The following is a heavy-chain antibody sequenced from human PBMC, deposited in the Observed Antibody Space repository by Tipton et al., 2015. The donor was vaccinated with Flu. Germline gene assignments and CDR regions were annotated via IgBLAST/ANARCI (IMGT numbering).Heavy chain of an antibody. J-gene: IGHJ4*02. CDR2: INPSGGST. V-gene: IGHV1-46*01. D-gene: IGHD3-22*01. Sequence: QLVQSGPEVKKPGASVKVSCKASGYTFTSYYMHWVRQAPGQGLEWMGIINPSGGSTSYAQKFQGRVTMTRDTSTSTVYMELSSLRSEDTAVYYCARDGKTYYYDSSGDYWGQGTLVTVSS. CDR1: GYTFTSYY. CDR3: ARDGKTYYYDSSGDY.